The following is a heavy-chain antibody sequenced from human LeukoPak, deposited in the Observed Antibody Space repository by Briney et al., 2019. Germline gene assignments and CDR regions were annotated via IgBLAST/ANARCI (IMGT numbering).Heavy chain of an antibody. Sequence: SETLSLTCTVSGDSISSSSYNWGWIRQPPGKGLEWIGSIYYDGTTYYYPSLKSRVTISIDTSRNQFSLKLNSVTAADTSVFYCARLSYPNFDYWGQGTLVTVSS. CDR3: ARLSYPNFDY. V-gene: IGHV4-39*01. CDR2: IYYDGTT. J-gene: IGHJ4*02. CDR1: GDSISSSSYN.